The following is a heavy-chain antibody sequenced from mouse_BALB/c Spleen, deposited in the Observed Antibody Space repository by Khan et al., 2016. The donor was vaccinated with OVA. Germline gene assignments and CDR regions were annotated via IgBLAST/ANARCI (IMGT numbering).Heavy chain of an antibody. J-gene: IGHJ2*01. CDR1: GFSLTSHG. CDR2: IWAGGST. Sequence: QVQLKQSGPGLVAPSQSLSITCTVSGFSLTSHGVPWVRQPPGKGLEWLGVIWAGGSTNYNSALMSRLSISKDNSKSQVFLKIKSMQTYDTTMYYWARIEDIWGQGTTLTVSS. CDR3: ARIEDI. D-gene: IGHD1-3*01. V-gene: IGHV2-9*02.